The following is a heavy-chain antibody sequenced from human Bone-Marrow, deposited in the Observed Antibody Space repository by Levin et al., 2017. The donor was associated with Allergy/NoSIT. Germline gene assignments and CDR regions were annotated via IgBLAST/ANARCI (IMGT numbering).Heavy chain of an antibody. CDR3: AREEATGGWPGGHQDAFDI. CDR2: IIPIFGTA. CDR1: GGTFSSYA. D-gene: IGHD6-19*01. V-gene: IGHV1-69*13. Sequence: SVKVSCKASGGTFSSYAISWVRQAPGQGLEWMGGIIPIFGTANYAQKFQGRVTITADESTSTAYMELSSLRSEDTAVYYCAREEATGGWPGGHQDAFDIWGQGTMVTVSS. J-gene: IGHJ3*02.